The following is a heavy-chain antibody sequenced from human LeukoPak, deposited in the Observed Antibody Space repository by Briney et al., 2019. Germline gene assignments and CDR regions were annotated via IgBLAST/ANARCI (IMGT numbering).Heavy chain of an antibody. V-gene: IGHV4-28*06. Sequence: SETLSLTCAVSGYSISSSNWWGWIRQPPGQGLEWIGYIYYSGSTNYNPSLKSRVTMSVDTSKNQFSLKLSSVTALDTAVYYCARSPRFGELDYWGQGTLVTVSS. CDR3: ARSPRFGELDY. CDR2: IYYSGST. D-gene: IGHD3-10*01. J-gene: IGHJ4*02. CDR1: GYSISSSNW.